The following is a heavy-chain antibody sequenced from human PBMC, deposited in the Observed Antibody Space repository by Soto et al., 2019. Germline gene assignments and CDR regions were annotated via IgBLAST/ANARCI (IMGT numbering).Heavy chain of an antibody. CDR2: INHSGST. CDR3: ARGAEQLEPAGRKYYFDY. D-gene: IGHD6-6*01. V-gene: IGHV4-34*01. J-gene: IGHJ4*02. CDR1: GGSFSGYY. Sequence: QVQLQQWGAGLLKPSETLSLTCAVYGGSFSGYYWSWIRQPPGKGLEWIGEINHSGSTNYNPSLKSRVTISVDTSKNQFSLKLSSVTAADTAVYYCARGAEQLEPAGRKYYFDYWGQGTLVTVSS.